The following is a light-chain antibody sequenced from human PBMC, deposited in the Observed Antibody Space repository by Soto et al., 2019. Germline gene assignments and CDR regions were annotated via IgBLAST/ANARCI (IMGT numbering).Light chain of an antibody. CDR1: SSDVGSYNL. V-gene: IGLV2-23*01. CDR2: EGS. J-gene: IGLJ3*02. CDR3: CSHAGSRV. Sequence: QSALTQPASVSGSPGQSITISCTGTSSDVGSYNLVSWYQQHPGKAPKLMIYEGSKRPSGVSNRFSGSKSGNTASLTISGRQVEDEADYYCCSHAGSRVFGGGTKLTVL.